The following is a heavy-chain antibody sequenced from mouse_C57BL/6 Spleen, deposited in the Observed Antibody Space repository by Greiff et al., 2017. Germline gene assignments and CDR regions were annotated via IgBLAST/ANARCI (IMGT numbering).Heavy chain of an antibody. V-gene: IGHV1-4*01. D-gene: IGHD1-1*01. Sequence: QVQLKESGAELARPGASVKMSCKASGYTFTSYTMHWVKQRPGQGLEWIGYINPSSGYTKYNQKFKDKATLTADKSSSTAYMQLSSLTSEDAAVYYCARSYYYGSSYEGFAYWGQGTLVTVSA. CDR2: INPSSGYT. J-gene: IGHJ3*01. CDR3: ARSYYYGSSYEGFAY. CDR1: GYTFTSYT.